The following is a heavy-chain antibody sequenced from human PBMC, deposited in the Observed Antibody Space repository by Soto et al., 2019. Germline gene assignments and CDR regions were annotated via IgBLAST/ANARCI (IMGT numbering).Heavy chain of an antibody. J-gene: IGHJ4*02. Sequence: QVQLVQSGAEVKKPGASVKVSCKASGYIFTSYGISWVRQAPGEGLEWVGWISNYNGITNYAQNVQGRVTMTTDRSTSTAYMELRSLRSDDTAVYYCAESMGGSGTYVSWGQGTLVTVSS. CDR1: GYIFTSYG. V-gene: IGHV1-18*01. CDR2: ISNYNGIT. CDR3: AESMGGSGTYVS. D-gene: IGHD3-10*01.